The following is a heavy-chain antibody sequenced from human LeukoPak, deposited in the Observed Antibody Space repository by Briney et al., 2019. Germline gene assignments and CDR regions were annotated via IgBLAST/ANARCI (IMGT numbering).Heavy chain of an antibody. CDR1: GFTFRKYW. D-gene: IGHD1-26*01. J-gene: IGHJ4*02. CDR3: AKDSTPYSGAPYFDY. CDR2: INPDDGST. Sequence: GGSLRLSCAASGFTFRKYWLHWVRQAPGKGLVWVSRINPDDGSTSYADSVKGRFTISRDNAKSTLYLQMNSLRAEDTAVYYCAKDSTPYSGAPYFDYWGQGTLVTVSS. V-gene: IGHV3-74*01.